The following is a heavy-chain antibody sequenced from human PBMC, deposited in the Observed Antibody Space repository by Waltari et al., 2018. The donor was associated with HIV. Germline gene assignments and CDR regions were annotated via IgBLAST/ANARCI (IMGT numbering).Heavy chain of an antibody. CDR2: ISYDGSNK. J-gene: IGHJ4*02. CDR1: GFTFSSYG. CDR3: AKVYSSGWYYFDY. Sequence: QVQLMESGGGVVQPGRSLRLSCAASGFTFSSYGMHWVRQAPGKGLEWVAVISYDGSNKYYADSVKGRFTISRDNSKNTLYLQMNSLRAEDTAVYYCAKVYSSGWYYFDYWGQGTLVTVSS. D-gene: IGHD6-19*01. V-gene: IGHV3-30*18.